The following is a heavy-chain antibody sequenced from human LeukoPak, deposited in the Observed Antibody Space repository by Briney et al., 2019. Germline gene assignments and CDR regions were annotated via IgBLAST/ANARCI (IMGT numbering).Heavy chain of an antibody. V-gene: IGHV3-11*04. CDR1: GFTFSDYY. D-gene: IGHD3-16*01. CDR2: ISSSGSTI. Sequence: GGSLRLSCAASGFTFSDYYMSWIRQAPGKGLEWVSYISSSGSTIYYADSVKGRFTISRDNAKNSLYLQMNSLRAEGTAVYYCARDRDVRHYYFDYWGQGTLVTVSS. CDR3: ARDRDVRHYYFDY. J-gene: IGHJ4*02.